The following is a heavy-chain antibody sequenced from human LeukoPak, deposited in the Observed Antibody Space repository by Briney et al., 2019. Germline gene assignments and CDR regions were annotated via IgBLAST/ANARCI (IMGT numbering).Heavy chain of an antibody. Sequence: ASVKVSCKASGYTFTDYGLSWVRQAPGQGLEWMGWISTKSGNTNYAQKLQGRVTMTTDTSTSTAYMELRSLRSDDTAVYYCAREHRQWLVNWGQGTLVTVSS. CDR2: ISTKSGNT. D-gene: IGHD6-19*01. J-gene: IGHJ4*02. CDR3: AREHRQWLVN. CDR1: GYTFTDYG. V-gene: IGHV1-18*01.